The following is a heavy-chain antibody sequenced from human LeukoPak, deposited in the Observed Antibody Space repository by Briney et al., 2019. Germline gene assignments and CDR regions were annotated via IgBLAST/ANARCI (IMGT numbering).Heavy chain of an antibody. J-gene: IGHJ4*02. Sequence: SETLSLTCTVSGGSISSSSYYWGWIRQPPGKGLEWIGSIYHSGSTYYNPSLKSRVTISVDTSKNQFSLKLSSVTAAHTAVYYCARMVRGDSTFDYWGQGTLVTVSS. CDR2: IYHSGST. D-gene: IGHD3-10*01. V-gene: IGHV4-39*01. CDR1: GGSISSSSYY. CDR3: ARMVRGDSTFDY.